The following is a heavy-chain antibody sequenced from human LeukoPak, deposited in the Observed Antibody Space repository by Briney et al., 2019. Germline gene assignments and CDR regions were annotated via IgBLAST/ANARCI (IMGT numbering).Heavy chain of an antibody. CDR2: ISCDGSNK. J-gene: IGHJ4*02. Sequence: AGGSLRLSCAASGFTFSSYAMHWVRQAPGKGLEWVAVISCDGSNKYYADSVKGRFTISGDNSKNTLYLQMNSLRTEDTAVYYCARGSVTMIVVVHFDYWGQGTLVTVSS. CDR1: GFTFSSYA. D-gene: IGHD3-22*01. CDR3: ARGSVTMIVVVHFDY. V-gene: IGHV3-30-3*01.